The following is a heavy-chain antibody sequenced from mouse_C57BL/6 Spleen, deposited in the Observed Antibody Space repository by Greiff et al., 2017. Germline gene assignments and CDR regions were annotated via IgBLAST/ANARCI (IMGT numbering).Heavy chain of an antibody. J-gene: IGHJ2*01. V-gene: IGHV5-16*01. Sequence: EVQLVESEGGLVQPGSSMKLSCTASGFTFSDYYMAWVRQVPEKGLEWVANINYDGSSTYYLDSLKSRFIISRDNAKNILYLQMSSLKSEDTATYYCAREAQATSDYFDYWGQGTTLTVSS. CDR1: GFTFSDYY. CDR2: INYDGSST. CDR3: AREAQATSDYFDY. D-gene: IGHD3-2*02.